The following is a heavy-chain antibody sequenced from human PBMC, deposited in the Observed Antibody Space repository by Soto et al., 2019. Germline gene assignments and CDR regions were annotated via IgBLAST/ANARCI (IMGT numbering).Heavy chain of an antibody. CDR1: GFTFSSYW. Sequence: GGSLRLSCAASGFTFSSYWMHWVRQAPGKGLVWVSCINSDGSSTSYADSVKGRFTISRDNAKNTLYLQMNSLRAEDTAVYYCARTSSGWSGIDYWGQGTPVTVSS. D-gene: IGHD6-19*01. V-gene: IGHV3-74*01. J-gene: IGHJ4*02. CDR3: ARTSSGWSGIDY. CDR2: INSDGSST.